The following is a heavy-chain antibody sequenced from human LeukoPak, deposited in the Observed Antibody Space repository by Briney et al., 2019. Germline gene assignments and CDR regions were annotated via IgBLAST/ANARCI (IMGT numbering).Heavy chain of an antibody. J-gene: IGHJ3*02. CDR2: INPNSGGT. D-gene: IGHD3-22*01. CDR3: ARVARYDSSGYYYARIFDI. CDR1: GYTFTGYY. Sequence: ASVKVSCKASGYTFTGYYMHWVRQAPGQGLEWMGWINPNSGGTNYAQKFQGRVTMTRDTSISTAYMELSRLRSDDTAVYYCARVARYDSSGYYYARIFDIWGQGTMVTASS. V-gene: IGHV1-2*02.